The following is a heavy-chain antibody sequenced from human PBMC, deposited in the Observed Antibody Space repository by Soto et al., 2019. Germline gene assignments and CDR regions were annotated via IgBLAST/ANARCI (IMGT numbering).Heavy chain of an antibody. CDR2: ISPKSGGT. V-gene: IGHV1-2*02. Sequence: SSVKVSCKASGYTFTDYYMHWVRQAPGQGFEWMGRISPKSGGTNYAQKFQGRVTMTWDTSLNTAYMELSSLTSEDTAVYYCARPPGYISDWYYFDLWGQGTLVTVSS. CDR3: ARPPGYISDWYYFDL. CDR1: GYTFTDYY. J-gene: IGHJ4*02. D-gene: IGHD3-9*01.